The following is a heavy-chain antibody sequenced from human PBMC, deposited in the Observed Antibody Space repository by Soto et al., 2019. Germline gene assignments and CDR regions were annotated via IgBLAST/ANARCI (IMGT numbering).Heavy chain of an antibody. J-gene: IGHJ3*02. Sequence: VGSLRLSCAASGFTFSSYGMHCVRHSPGKWLEWVAVIWYDGSNKYYADSVKGRFTISRDNSKNTLYLQMNRLRAEDTAVYYCAREGPLLLHDRSGPIHIWGQATRHTVSS. CDR3: AREGPLLLHDRSGPIHI. D-gene: IGHD3-22*01. CDR2: IWYDGSNK. V-gene: IGHV3-33*01. CDR1: GFTFSSYG.